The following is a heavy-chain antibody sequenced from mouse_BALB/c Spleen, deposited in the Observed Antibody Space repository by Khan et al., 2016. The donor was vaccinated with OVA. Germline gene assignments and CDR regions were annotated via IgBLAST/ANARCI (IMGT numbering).Heavy chain of an antibody. CDR2: IWSDGST. CDR3: ARQPYNDDYIMDY. D-gene: IGHD2-10*01. V-gene: IGHV2-6-1*01. CDR1: GFSLTNYG. J-gene: IGHJ4*01. Sequence: QVQLKQSGPGLVAPSQTLSITCTTSGFSLTNYGVHWVRQPPGKGLEWLVVIWSDGSTTYNSTLNSRLSIIKVNSTSQAFLKMISLQTDDTAMYYCARQPYNDDYIMDYWGQGTSVTVSS.